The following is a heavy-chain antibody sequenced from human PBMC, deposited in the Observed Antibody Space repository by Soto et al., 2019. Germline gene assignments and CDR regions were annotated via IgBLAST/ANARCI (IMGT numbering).Heavy chain of an antibody. J-gene: IGHJ6*02. Sequence: QVQLVESGGGVVQPGRSLRLSCAASGFTFSSYAMHWVRQAPGKGLEWVAVISYDGSNKYYADSVKGRFTISRDNSKNPVDLQMNSLRAEDTAVYYCARAGQGLYGLEMGGGSYYYGMDVWGQGTTVTVSS. CDR3: ARAGQGLYGLEMGGGSYYYGMDV. CDR1: GFTFSSYA. D-gene: IGHD3-16*01. CDR2: ISYDGSNK. V-gene: IGHV3-30-3*01.